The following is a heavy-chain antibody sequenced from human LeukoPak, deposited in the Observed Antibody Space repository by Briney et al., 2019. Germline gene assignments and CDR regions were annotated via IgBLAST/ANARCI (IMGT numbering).Heavy chain of an antibody. CDR2: IWYDGSNK. Sequence: GGSLRLSCAASGFTFSSYGMHWVRQAPGKGLEWVAVIWYDGSNKYYADSVKGRFTISRGNSKNTLYLQMNSLRAEDTAVYYCARDGRISYYDSSGPFDYRGQGTLVTVSS. CDR1: GFTFSSYG. CDR3: ARDGRISYYDSSGPFDY. J-gene: IGHJ4*02. D-gene: IGHD3-22*01. V-gene: IGHV3-33*01.